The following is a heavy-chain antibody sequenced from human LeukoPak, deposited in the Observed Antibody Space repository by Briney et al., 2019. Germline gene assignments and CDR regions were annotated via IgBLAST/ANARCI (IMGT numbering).Heavy chain of an antibody. CDR1: GYTLTELS. Sequence: EASVKVSCKVSGYTLTELSMHWVRRAPGKGLEWMGWISAYNGNTNYAQKLQGRVTMTTDTSTSTAYMELRNLRSEDTAVYYCAADDQQLILWGQGTLVTVSS. V-gene: IGHV1-18*01. J-gene: IGHJ4*02. CDR2: ISAYNGNT. CDR3: AADDQQLIL. D-gene: IGHD6-13*01.